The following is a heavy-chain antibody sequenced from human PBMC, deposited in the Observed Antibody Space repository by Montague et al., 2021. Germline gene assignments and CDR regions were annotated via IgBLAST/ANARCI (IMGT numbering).Heavy chain of an antibody. CDR1: GFTFSLYA. CDR3: ANNIHFDY. CDR2: ISGSGGNT. V-gene: IGHV3-23*01. J-gene: IGHJ4*02. Sequence: SLRLSCAVSGFTFSLYAMNWVRQAPGKGLEWVSAISGSGGNTYYADSVKGRFTISRDNSRNTVHLQMNSLRADDTAVYYCANNIHFDYWGQGTLVTVSS.